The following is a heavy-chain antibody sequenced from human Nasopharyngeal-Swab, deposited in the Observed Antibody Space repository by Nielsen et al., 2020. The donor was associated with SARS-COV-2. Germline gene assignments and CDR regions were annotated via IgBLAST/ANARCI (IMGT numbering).Heavy chain of an antibody. D-gene: IGHD3-22*01. CDR3: ARDQWFSYYDRYAVGYYYYGMDV. CDR2: ISSSGSTI. CDR1: GFTFSSYE. V-gene: IGHV3-48*03. J-gene: IGHJ6*02. Sequence: GESLKISCAASGFTFSSYEMNWVRQAPGKGLDWVSYISSSGSTIYYADSVKGRFTISRDNAKNSLYLQMNSLRAEDTAVYYCARDQWFSYYDRYAVGYYYYGMDVWGQGTTVTVSS.